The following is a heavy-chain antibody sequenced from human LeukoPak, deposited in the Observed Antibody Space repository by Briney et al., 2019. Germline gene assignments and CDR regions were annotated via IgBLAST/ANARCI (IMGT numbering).Heavy chain of an antibody. CDR2: IYYRGST. J-gene: IGHJ3*02. CDR1: GGSISSYY. CDR3: AREGPIVVVPAALAGNAFDI. D-gene: IGHD2-2*01. V-gene: IGHV4-59*01. Sequence: SETLSLTCTVSGGSISSYYWSWIRQPPGKGLEWIGYIYYRGSTNYNPSLKSRVTISVDTSKNQFSLKLSSVTAADTAVYYCAREGPIVVVPAALAGNAFDIWGQGTMVTVSS.